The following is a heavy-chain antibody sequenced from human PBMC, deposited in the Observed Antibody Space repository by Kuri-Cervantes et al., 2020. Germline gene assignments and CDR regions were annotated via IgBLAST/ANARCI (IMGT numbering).Heavy chain of an antibody. V-gene: IGHV3-7*01. J-gene: IGHJ6*02. D-gene: IGHD3-10*01. Sequence: GESLKISCAASGFTFSSYWMSWVRQAPGKGLEWVANIKQDGSEKYYVDSVKGRFTISSENAKNSLYLQMNSLRAEDTAVYYCARDGGAGSYYIAYYYYGMDVWGQGTTVTVTS. CDR3: ARDGGAGSYYIAYYYYGMDV. CDR2: IKQDGSEK. CDR1: GFTFSSYW.